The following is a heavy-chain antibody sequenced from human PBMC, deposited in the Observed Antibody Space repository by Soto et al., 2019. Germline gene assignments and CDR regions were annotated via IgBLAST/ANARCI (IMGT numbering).Heavy chain of an antibody. D-gene: IGHD4-4*01. CDR3: ARVRGYSNYYYYYYGMDV. Sequence: QVQLVESGGGVVQPGRSLRLSCAASGFTFSSYGMHWVRQAPGKGLEWVAVIWYDGSNKYYADSVKGRFTISRDNSKNTLYLQMNSLRAEDTAVYYCARVRGYSNYYYYYYGMDVWGQGTTVTVSS. V-gene: IGHV3-33*01. CDR1: GFTFSSYG. CDR2: IWYDGSNK. J-gene: IGHJ6*02.